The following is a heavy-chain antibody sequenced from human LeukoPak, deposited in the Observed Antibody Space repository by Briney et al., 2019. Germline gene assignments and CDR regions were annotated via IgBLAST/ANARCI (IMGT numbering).Heavy chain of an antibody. Sequence: GGSLRLSCAASGFTFSSYSMNWVRQAPGKGLEWVSSISSSSSYIYYADSVKGRFTISRDNAKNSLYLQMNSLRAEDTAVYYCARSYDSSGYPGSDAFDIWGQGTMVTVSS. CDR1: GFTFSSYS. CDR3: ARSYDSSGYPGSDAFDI. J-gene: IGHJ3*02. CDR2: ISSSSSYI. D-gene: IGHD3-22*01. V-gene: IGHV3-21*01.